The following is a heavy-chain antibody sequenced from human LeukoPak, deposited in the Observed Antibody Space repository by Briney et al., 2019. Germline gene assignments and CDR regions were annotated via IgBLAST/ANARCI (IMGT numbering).Heavy chain of an antibody. CDR2: ISSSSSYK. D-gene: IGHD2-15*01. CDR1: GFTFSTYS. Sequence: GGSLRLSCAASGFTFSTYSMNWVRQAPGKGLEWVSSISSSSSYKYYADSVKGRFTISRDNAKNSLYLQMNSLRAEDTAVYYCVGLLTTDAFDIWGQGTMVTVSS. V-gene: IGHV3-21*01. J-gene: IGHJ3*02. CDR3: VGLLTTDAFDI.